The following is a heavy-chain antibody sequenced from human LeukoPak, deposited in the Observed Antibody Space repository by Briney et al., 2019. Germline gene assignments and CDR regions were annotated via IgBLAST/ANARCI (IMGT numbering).Heavy chain of an antibody. V-gene: IGHV4-59*01. Sequence: SETLSLTCTVSGGSISSYYWSWIRQPPGKGLEWIGYIYYSGSTNYNPSLKSRVTIPVDTSKNQFSLKLSSVTAADTAVYYCARWSRGNYYDSSGLDYWGQGTLVTVSS. J-gene: IGHJ4*02. CDR2: IYYSGST. CDR1: GGSISSYY. CDR3: ARWSRGNYYDSSGLDY. D-gene: IGHD3-22*01.